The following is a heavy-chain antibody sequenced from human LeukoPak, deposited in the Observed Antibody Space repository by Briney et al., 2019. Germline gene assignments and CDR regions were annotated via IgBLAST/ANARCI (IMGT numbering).Heavy chain of an antibody. Sequence: GGSLGLSCAASGFTVSSNYMSWVRQAPGKGLEWVSVIYSGGYTYYADSVKGRFTISRDNSKNTLYLLMNNLRGEDTAVYYCARTGNPATGDYWGQGTLVTVSS. V-gene: IGHV3-53*01. CDR3: ARTGNPATGDY. CDR1: GFTVSSNY. CDR2: IYSGGYT. D-gene: IGHD1-1*01. J-gene: IGHJ4*02.